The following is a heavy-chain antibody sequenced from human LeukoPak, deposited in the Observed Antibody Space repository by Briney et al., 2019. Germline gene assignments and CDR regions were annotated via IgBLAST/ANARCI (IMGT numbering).Heavy chain of an antibody. CDR2: IIHSGYT. J-gene: IGHJ4*02. D-gene: IGHD5-12*01. V-gene: IGHV4-34*01. CDR1: GGSLTDSA. Sequence: PSETLSLTCAAHGGSLTDSAWSSFRRPPGKGRKRTGEIIHSGYTNYNQSLRITATVSVDTSKHQFSLKLSSVTAADTAVYYCARGQYTGYPTHWGQGTLVTV. CDR3: ARGQYTGYPTH.